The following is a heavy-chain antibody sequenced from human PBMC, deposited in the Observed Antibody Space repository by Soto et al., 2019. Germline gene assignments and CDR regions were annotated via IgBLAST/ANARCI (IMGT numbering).Heavy chain of an antibody. J-gene: IGHJ4*02. V-gene: IGHV4-59*08. D-gene: IGHD4-17*01. CDR3: AISTTVTTSYFDY. Sequence: SETLSLTCTVSGGSISSYYWSWIRQPPGKGLEWIGYIYYSGSTNYNPSLKSRVTISVDTSKNQFSLKLSSVTAADTAVYYCAISTTVTTSYFDYWGQGTLVTVSS. CDR2: IYYSGST. CDR1: GGSISSYY.